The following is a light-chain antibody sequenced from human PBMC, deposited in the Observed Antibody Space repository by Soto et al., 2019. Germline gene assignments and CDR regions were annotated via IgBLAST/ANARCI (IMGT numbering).Light chain of an antibody. J-gene: IGLJ1*01. CDR1: SSNIGSNT. V-gene: IGLV1-44*01. CDR2: SNN. CDR3: AAWDDSLKGGV. Sequence: QSVLTQPPSASGTPGQRVTISCSGSSSNIGSNTVNWYQQLPGTAPKLLIYSNNQRPSGVPDRFSGSKSGTSASLAISGLQSEDEADYYCAAWDDSLKGGVFGTGPRSPS.